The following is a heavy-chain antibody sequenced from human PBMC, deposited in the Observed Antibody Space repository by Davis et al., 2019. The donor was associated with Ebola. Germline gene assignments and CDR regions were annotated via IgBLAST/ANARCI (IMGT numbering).Heavy chain of an antibody. Sequence: PGGSLRLSCAASGFTFRTYDMHWVRQTTGKGLEWVSVIGTAGDTYYRGSVKGRFTISRENARNSLYLQMNSLTAGDTAVYYCARAQFGDVVLDYWGQGTLVTVFS. CDR1: GFTFRTYD. D-gene: IGHD4-17*01. CDR2: IGTAGDT. V-gene: IGHV3-13*01. J-gene: IGHJ4*02. CDR3: ARAQFGDVVLDY.